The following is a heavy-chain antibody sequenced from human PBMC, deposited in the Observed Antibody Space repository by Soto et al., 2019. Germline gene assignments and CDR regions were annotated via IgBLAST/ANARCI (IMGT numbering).Heavy chain of an antibody. J-gene: IGHJ6*02. D-gene: IGHD5-12*01. Sequence: ASVKVSCKTSGYTFSRYGISWVRQAPGQGLEWMGWISGYNGDTNYAQTFQGRVTMTTDTSTSTVYMELRSPRSDDTAVYYCAREGVAPYYYYGMDVWGQGTPVTVSS. V-gene: IGHV1-18*01. CDR3: AREGVAPYYYYGMDV. CDR2: ISGYNGDT. CDR1: GYTFSRYG.